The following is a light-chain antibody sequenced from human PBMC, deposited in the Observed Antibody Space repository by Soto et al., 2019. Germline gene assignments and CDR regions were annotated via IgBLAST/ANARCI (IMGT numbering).Light chain of an antibody. CDR2: EVN. J-gene: IGLJ1*01. Sequence: QSALTQPPSASGSPGQSVTISCTGTSSDVGRCNYVSWYQQHPGKAPKLMISEVNKRASGVPDRFSGSKSGNTASLTVSGLQAEDEADYYCSSYAGTPFVFGTGTKLTVL. CDR3: SSYAGTPFV. V-gene: IGLV2-8*01. CDR1: SSDVGRCNY.